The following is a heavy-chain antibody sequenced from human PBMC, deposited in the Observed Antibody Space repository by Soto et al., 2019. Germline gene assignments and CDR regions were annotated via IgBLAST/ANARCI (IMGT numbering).Heavy chain of an antibody. D-gene: IGHD3-10*02. CDR2: INAANGNT. V-gene: IGHV1-3*01. CDR3: ARGVGLADLFGLLDY. Sequence: QVQLVQSGAEVKEPGASVKVSCKASGYTFSNYARDWVRQAPGQRLEWMGWINAANGNTKYSQRFQGSVTIHRDTSAYTAYMELGSLRSEDTAVYYCARGVGLADLFGLLDYCGQGTLVTVSS. J-gene: IGHJ4*02. CDR1: GYTFSNYA.